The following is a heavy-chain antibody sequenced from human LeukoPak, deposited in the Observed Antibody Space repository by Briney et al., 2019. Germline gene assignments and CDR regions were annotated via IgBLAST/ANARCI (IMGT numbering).Heavy chain of an antibody. D-gene: IGHD3-22*01. CDR2: INPSGGST. V-gene: IGHV1-46*01. Sequence: ASVKVSCKASGYTFTSYYMHWVRQAPGQGLEWMGIINPSGGSTSYAQKFQGRVTITADKSTSTAYMELSSLRSEDTAVYYCARGSTYYYDSSGYYGYWGQGTLVTVSS. CDR3: ARGSTYYYDSSGYYGY. CDR1: GYTFTSYY. J-gene: IGHJ4*02.